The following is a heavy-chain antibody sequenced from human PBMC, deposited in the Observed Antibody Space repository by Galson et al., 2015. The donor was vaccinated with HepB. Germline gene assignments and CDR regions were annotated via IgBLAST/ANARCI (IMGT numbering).Heavy chain of an antibody. Sequence: SVKVSCKASGGTFSSYAISWVRQAPGQGLEWMGRIIPILGIANYAQKFQGRVTITADKSTSTAYMEPSSLKASDTAMYYCARWGEGEYSYGIDYWGQGTLVTVSS. J-gene: IGHJ4*02. CDR3: ARWGEGEYSYGIDY. D-gene: IGHD5-18*01. V-gene: IGHV1-69*04. CDR1: GGTFSSYA. CDR2: IIPILGIA.